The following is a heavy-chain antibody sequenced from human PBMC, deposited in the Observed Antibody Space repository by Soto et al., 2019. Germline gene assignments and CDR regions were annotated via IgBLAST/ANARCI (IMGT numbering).Heavy chain of an antibody. CDR2: MNPNSGNT. D-gene: IGHD2-15*01. CDR1: GYTFTSYD. CDR3: ARVLSRYCSGGSCYSGGADFGY. J-gene: IGHJ4*02. Sequence: ASVKVSCKASGYTFTSYDINWVRQATGQGLEWMGWMNPNSGNTGYAQKFQGRVTMTRNTSISTAYMELSSLRSEDTAVYYCARVLSRYCSGGSCYSGGADFGYWGQGTLVTVSS. V-gene: IGHV1-8*01.